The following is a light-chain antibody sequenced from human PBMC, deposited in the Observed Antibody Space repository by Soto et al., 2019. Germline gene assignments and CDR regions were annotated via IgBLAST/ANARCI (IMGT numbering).Light chain of an antibody. V-gene: IGLV2-14*01. J-gene: IGLJ1*01. CDR1: RSDVGAYNY. CDR2: EVT. CDR3: SSFTSRFTFV. Sequence: ALTQPASVSGSPGQSIAISCTGTRSDVGAYNYVSWYQQHPGKAPKLMISEVTNRPSGVSDRFSGSKSGNTASLTISGLQDEDEDDYYCSSFTSRFTFVFGTGTKLTVL.